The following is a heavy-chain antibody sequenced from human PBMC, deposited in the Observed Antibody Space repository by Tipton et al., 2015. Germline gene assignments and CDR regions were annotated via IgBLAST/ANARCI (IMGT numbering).Heavy chain of an antibody. CDR3: AKSLVSGDHQANPYYGMDV. D-gene: IGHD2-21*01. J-gene: IGHJ6*02. V-gene: IGHV3-21*01. Sequence: SLRLSCVASGFTFSSYSMNWVRQAPGKGLEWVSSISSSSSYIYYADSVKGRFTISRDNAKNSLYLQMNSLRAEDTAVYYCAKSLVSGDHQANPYYGMDVWGQGTTVTVSS. CDR2: ISSSSSYI. CDR1: GFTFSSYS.